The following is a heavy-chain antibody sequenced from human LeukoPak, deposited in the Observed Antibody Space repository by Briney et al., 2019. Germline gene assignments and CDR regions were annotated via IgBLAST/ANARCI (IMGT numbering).Heavy chain of an antibody. D-gene: IGHD2-2*01. CDR1: GFTFSSYE. Sequence: PGGSLRLSCAASGFTFSSYEMNWVRQAPGKGLEWVSYISSSGSTIYYADSVKGRFTISRDNAKNSLYLQMNSLRAEDTAVYYCTTAFIVVVPAAVNYYYMDVWGKGTTVTVSS. V-gene: IGHV3-48*03. J-gene: IGHJ6*03. CDR3: TTAFIVVVPAAVNYYYMDV. CDR2: ISSSGSTI.